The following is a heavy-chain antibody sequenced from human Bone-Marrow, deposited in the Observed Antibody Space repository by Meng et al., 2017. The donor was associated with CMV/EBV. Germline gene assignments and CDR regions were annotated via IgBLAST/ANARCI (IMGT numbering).Heavy chain of an antibody. CDR2: IYYSGST. Sequence: SETLSLTCTASGGSISSYYWSWIRQPPGKGLECIGYIYYSGSTNYNPSLKSRVTISVDTSKNQFSLKLSSVTAADTAVYYCAREIAGRRVNYYYGMDVWGQGTTVTVSS. CDR1: GGSISSYY. J-gene: IGHJ6*02. CDR3: AREIAGRRVNYYYGMDV. V-gene: IGHV4-59*12. D-gene: IGHD6-6*01.